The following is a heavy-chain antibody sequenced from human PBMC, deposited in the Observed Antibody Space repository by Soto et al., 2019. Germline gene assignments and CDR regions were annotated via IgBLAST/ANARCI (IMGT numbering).Heavy chain of an antibody. D-gene: IGHD3-22*01. J-gene: IGHJ4*02. CDR1: GYTFTGYY. Sequence: VASVKVSCKASGYTFTGYYMHWVRQAPGQGLEWMGWINPNSGGTNYAQKFQGRVTMTRDTSISTAYMELSRLRSDDTAVYYCARTPIRPYYYDSSGYRTNMYYFDYWGQGTLVTVSS. V-gene: IGHV1-2*02. CDR2: INPNSGGT. CDR3: ARTPIRPYYYDSSGYRTNMYYFDY.